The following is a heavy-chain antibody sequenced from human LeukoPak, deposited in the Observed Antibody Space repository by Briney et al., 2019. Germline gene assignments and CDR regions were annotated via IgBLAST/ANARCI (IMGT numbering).Heavy chain of an antibody. V-gene: IGHV1-2*02. Sequence: ASVKVSCKASGYTFTGYYMHWVRQAPGQGLEWMGWINPNSGGTNYAQKFQGRVTMTRDTSISTAYMELSRLRSDDTAVYYCARELVRYYYDSTGFDYWGQGTLVTVSS. D-gene: IGHD3-22*01. CDR3: ARELVRYYYDSTGFDY. CDR2: INPNSGGT. J-gene: IGHJ4*02. CDR1: GYTFTGYY.